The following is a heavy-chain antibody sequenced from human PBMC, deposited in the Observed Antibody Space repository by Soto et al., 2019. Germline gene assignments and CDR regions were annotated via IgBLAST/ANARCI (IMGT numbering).Heavy chain of an antibody. CDR2: IIPIFGTA. J-gene: IGHJ5*02. V-gene: IGHV1-69*01. CDR3: ARSLPPDYGDYGWFDP. Sequence: QVQLVQSGAEVKKPGSSVKVSCKASGGTFSSYAISWVRQAPGQGLEWMGGIIPIFGTANYAQKFQGRVTITADESTSTAYMELSSLRSEDTAVYYCARSLPPDYGDYGWFDPWGQGTLVTVSS. CDR1: GGTFSSYA. D-gene: IGHD4-17*01.